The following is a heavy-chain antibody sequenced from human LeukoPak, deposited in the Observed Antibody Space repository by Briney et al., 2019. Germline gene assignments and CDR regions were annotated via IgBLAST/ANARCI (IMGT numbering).Heavy chain of an antibody. CDR3: ARDSYCTNGVCYTGVPELLSWFDP. CDR1: GYTFTGYY. CDR2: INPNSGGT. J-gene: IGHJ5*02. Sequence: ASVKVSCKASGYTFTGYYMHWVRQAPGQGLEWMGWINPNSGGTNYAQKFQGRVTMTRDTSISTAYMELSRLRSDDTAVYYCARDSYCTNGVCYTGVPELLSWFDPWGQGTLVTVSS. D-gene: IGHD2-8*01. V-gene: IGHV1-2*02.